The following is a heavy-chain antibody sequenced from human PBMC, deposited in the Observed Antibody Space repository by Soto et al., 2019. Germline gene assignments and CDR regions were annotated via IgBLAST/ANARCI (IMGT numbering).Heavy chain of an antibody. D-gene: IGHD6-13*01. CDR2: IYYSWST. CDR3: ARGYRQSGYSSSWVFDY. V-gene: IGHV4-31*03. J-gene: IGHJ4*02. CDR1: GGSINSGGYY. Sequence: QVQLQESGPGLVKPSQTLSLTCNFSGGSINSGGYYWNWIRQHPGKGLECIGYIYYSWSTYYNPFLRSRVTITAATSVNKFSLKLSSVTAADTAVYFCARGYRQSGYSSSWVFDYWGQGTLVNVSS.